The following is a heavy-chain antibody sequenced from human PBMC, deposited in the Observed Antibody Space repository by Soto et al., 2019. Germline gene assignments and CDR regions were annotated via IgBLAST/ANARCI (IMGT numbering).Heavy chain of an antibody. J-gene: IGHJ4*02. Sequence: SETLSLTCTVSGGSISSSSYYWGWIRQPPGKGLEWIGSIYYSGSTYYNPSLKSRVTISVDTSKNQFSLKLSSVTAADTAVYYCARQRGELWFRRDVDYWGQGTLVTVSS. CDR1: GGSISSSSYY. CDR2: IYYSGST. D-gene: IGHD5-18*01. V-gene: IGHV4-39*01. CDR3: ARQRGELWFRRDVDY.